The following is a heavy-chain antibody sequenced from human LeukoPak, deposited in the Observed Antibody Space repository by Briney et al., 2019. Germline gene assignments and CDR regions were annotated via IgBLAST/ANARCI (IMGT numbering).Heavy chain of an antibody. D-gene: IGHD1-26*01. CDR3: ASLSGSYSFDY. CDR2: IYTSGST. Sequence: SETLSLTCTVSGGSISSGSYYWSWIRQPAGKGLEWIGRIYTSGSTNYNPSLKSRVTISVDTSKNQFSLKLSSVTAADTAVYYCASLSGSYSFDYWGQGTLDTVSS. V-gene: IGHV4-61*02. J-gene: IGHJ4*02. CDR1: GGSISSGSYY.